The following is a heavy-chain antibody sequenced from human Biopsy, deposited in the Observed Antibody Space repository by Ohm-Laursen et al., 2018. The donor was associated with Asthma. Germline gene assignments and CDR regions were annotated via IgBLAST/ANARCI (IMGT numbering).Heavy chain of an antibody. D-gene: IGHD1-26*01. V-gene: IGHV3-30*18. Sequence: SLRLSCTASGFTFSNYGMHWVRQAPGKGLDWVAVISFDGSNKNYTDSVKGRFTISRNNSRNTLHLQMSSLRAEDTAVYYCAKDVFPGWELRRGPDYWGQGTLVTVSS. CDR2: ISFDGSNK. J-gene: IGHJ4*02. CDR3: AKDVFPGWELRRGPDY. CDR1: GFTFSNYG.